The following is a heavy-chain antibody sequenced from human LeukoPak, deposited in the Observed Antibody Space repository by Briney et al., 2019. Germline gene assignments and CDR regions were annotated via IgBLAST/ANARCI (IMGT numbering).Heavy chain of an antibody. V-gene: IGHV1-2*02. CDR1: GYTFTGYY. CDR2: INPNSGGT. J-gene: IGHJ3*02. D-gene: IGHD3-9*01. CDR3: ARVGWLPIYAAVGAFDI. Sequence: GASVKVSCKASGYTFTGYYMHWVRQAPGQGLEWMGWINPNSGGTNYAQKFQGRVTMTRDTSISTAYMELSRLRSDDTAVYYCARVGWLPIYAAVGAFDIWGQGTMVTVSS.